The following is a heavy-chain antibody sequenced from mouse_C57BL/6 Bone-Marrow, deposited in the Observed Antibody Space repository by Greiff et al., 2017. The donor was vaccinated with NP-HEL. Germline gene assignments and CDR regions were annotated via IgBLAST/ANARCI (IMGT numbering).Heavy chain of an antibody. CDR3: ARRGYYYGSSYGDFDY. D-gene: IGHD1-1*01. J-gene: IGHJ2*01. Sequence: EVKLMESGGDLVKPGGSLKLSCAASGFTFSSYGMSWVRQTPDKRLEWVATISSGGSYTYYPDSVKGRFTISRDNAKNTLYLQMSSLKSEDTAMYYCARRGYYYGSSYGDFDYWGQGTTLTVSS. V-gene: IGHV5-6*02. CDR2: ISSGGSYT. CDR1: GFTFSSYG.